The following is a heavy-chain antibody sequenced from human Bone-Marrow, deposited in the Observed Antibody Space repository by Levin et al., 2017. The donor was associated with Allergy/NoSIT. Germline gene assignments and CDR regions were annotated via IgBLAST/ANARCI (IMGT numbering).Heavy chain of an antibody. CDR3: ASHGPPLSGYGQSYHFDF. J-gene: IGHJ4*02. D-gene: IGHD5-12*01. V-gene: IGHV4-59*08. Sequence: PSETLSLTCTVSGGSISSDYWSWIRQPPEKGLEWIGSTHYSGSTNFHPSLKSGVTMSVDTSKNQFSLNLSSVTVADTPVYSCASHGPPLSGYGQSYHFDFWGQGILVTGSS. CDR2: THYSGST. CDR1: GGSISSDY.